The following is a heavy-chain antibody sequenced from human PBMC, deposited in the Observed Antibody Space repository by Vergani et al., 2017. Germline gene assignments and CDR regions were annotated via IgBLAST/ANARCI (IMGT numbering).Heavy chain of an antibody. Sequence: QVQLVQSGAEVKKPGSSVKVSCKASGGTFSSYTISWVRQAPGQGLEWMGRIIPILGIANYAQKFQGRVTITADKSTSTAYMELSSLRAEDTAVYYCAKVGSSSWYSGYMDVWGKGTTVTVSS. J-gene: IGHJ6*03. CDR3: AKVGSSSWYSGYMDV. CDR1: GGTFSSYT. D-gene: IGHD6-13*01. V-gene: IGHV1-69*02. CDR2: IIPILGIA.